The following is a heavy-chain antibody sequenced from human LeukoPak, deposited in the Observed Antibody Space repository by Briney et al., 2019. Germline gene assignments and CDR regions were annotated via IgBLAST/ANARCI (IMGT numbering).Heavy chain of an antibody. D-gene: IGHD3-22*01. CDR1: GFIFSDYY. Sequence: GGSLRLSCAASGFIFSDYYMGWIRQAPGKGLECISYITNNGGAMFYADSLKGRLTIFRDNAKKSLYLQMNSLRPDDTALYYCARALADSRGYYLGFDYWGQGTLVTVSS. CDR2: ITNNGGAM. J-gene: IGHJ4*02. V-gene: IGHV3-11*04. CDR3: ARALADSRGYYLGFDY.